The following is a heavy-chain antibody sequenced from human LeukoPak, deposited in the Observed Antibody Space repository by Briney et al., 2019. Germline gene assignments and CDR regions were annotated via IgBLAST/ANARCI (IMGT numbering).Heavy chain of an antibody. CDR3: AKDMDSSGYYFDS. Sequence: PGGSLRLSCAASGFTFSDYYMSWIRQAPGKGLEWVSYISSSGRSIHYADSVKGRFTISRDNAKNSLYLQMNSLRAEDTAVYYCAKDMDSSGYYFDSWGQGTLVTVSS. CDR2: ISSSGRSI. J-gene: IGHJ4*02. D-gene: IGHD3-22*01. V-gene: IGHV3-11*04. CDR1: GFTFSDYY.